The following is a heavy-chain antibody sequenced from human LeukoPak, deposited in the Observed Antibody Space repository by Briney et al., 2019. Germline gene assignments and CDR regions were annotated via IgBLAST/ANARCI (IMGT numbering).Heavy chain of an antibody. CDR2: ISAYNGNT. CDR1: GYTFTSYG. D-gene: IGHD1-26*01. V-gene: IGHV1-18*01. CDR3: ARVPRLRIVGATTGQDYYYGMDV. Sequence: ASVKVSCKASGYTFTSYGISWVRQAPGQGLEWMGWISAYNGNTNYAQKLQGRVTMTTDTSTSTAYMELRSLRSDDTAVYYCARVPRLRIVGATTGQDYYYGMDVWGQGTTVTVSS. J-gene: IGHJ6*02.